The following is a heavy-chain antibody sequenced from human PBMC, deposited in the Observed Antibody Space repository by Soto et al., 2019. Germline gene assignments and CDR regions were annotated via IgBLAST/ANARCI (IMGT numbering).Heavy chain of an antibody. J-gene: IGHJ6*02. Sequence: SVKVSCKASGGTFSSYAISWVRQTPGQGLEWMGGIIPIFGTANYAQKFQGRVTITADESTSTAYMELSSLRSEDTAVYYCAITYDTRGYYYYGMDVWGQGTTVTVSS. V-gene: IGHV1-69*13. CDR3: AITYDTRGYYYYGMDV. D-gene: IGHD3-3*01. CDR2: IIPIFGTA. CDR1: GGTFSSYA.